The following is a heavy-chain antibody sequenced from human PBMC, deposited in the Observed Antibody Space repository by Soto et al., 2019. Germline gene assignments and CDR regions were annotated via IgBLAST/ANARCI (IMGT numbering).Heavy chain of an antibody. CDR1: NGAITXXDYX. CDR3: ASVVVGATRQTGSDH. V-gene: IGHV4-39*01. Sequence: SYTLSLTCSFSNGAITXXDYXLGWIRQPRGKGLEFIGSIHSSGGTYYSPSLKSRVSISIDKSKNQFSLKATSVTAGDTAVYFCASVVVGATRQTGSDHWGQGTLVTVSS. D-gene: IGHD2-15*01. J-gene: IGHJ4*02. CDR2: IHSSGGT.